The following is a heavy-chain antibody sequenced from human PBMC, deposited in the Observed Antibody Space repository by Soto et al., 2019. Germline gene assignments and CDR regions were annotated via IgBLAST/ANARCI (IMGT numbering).Heavy chain of an antibody. CDR1: GASITGTSY. Sequence: SETLSLTCTVSGASITGTSYWSWIRQPAGKGLEWIGRFSLSGTTNYNPSLRSRVTMSADVSKNQFSLRLTSVTAADTALYYCARGMTPPGAPAWYYFDSWGQGTLVTV. V-gene: IGHV4-4*07. J-gene: IGHJ4*02. CDR2: FSLSGTT. D-gene: IGHD2-8*02. CDR3: ARGMTPPGAPAWYYFDS.